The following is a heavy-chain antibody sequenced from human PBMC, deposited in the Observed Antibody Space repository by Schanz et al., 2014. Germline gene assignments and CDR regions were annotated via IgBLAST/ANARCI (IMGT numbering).Heavy chain of an antibody. V-gene: IGHV3-23*01. Sequence: EVQLLESGGGLVQPGGSLRLSCAASGFTFSSYAMSWVRQAPGKGLEWVPALSGSGGSTYYADSVKGRFAISRDNSKNTLYLQMNSLRAEDTAVYYCAKDPSHGDYDYYFDYWGQGTLVTVSS. CDR2: LSGSGGST. CDR1: GFTFSSYA. D-gene: IGHD3-22*01. J-gene: IGHJ4*02. CDR3: AKDPSHGDYDYYFDY.